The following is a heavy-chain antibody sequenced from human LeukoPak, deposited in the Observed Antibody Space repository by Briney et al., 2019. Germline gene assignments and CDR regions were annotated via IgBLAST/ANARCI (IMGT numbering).Heavy chain of an antibody. D-gene: IGHD3-10*01. J-gene: IGHJ4*02. CDR1: GGFISSGGYY. V-gene: IGHV4-31*03. CDR2: IYYSGST. CDR3: AREQYCSGSYGFGY. Sequence: SSETLSLTCTVSGGFISSGGYYWSWIREHPGKGLGRIGDIYYSGSTYYHPSLTSRVPLSLDPSNNQFSLKLSAVTAPDTAVYYCAREQYCSGSYGFGYWGQGTLVTVSS.